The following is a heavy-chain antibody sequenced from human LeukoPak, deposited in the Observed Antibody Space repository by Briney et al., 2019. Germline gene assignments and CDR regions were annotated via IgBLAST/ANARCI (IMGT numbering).Heavy chain of an antibody. CDR3: AREDCSSSSCYLAVYGLDV. D-gene: IGHD2-2*01. Sequence: PGGSLRLSCAASGFTFSSYEMSWVRQAPGKGLEWVSYISSSGSTIYYADSVKGRFTISRDNAKNSLYLQMNSLRAEDTAVYYCAREDCSSSSCYLAVYGLDVRGQGTTVTVSS. CDR1: GFTFSSYE. J-gene: IGHJ6*02. CDR2: ISSSGSTI. V-gene: IGHV3-48*03.